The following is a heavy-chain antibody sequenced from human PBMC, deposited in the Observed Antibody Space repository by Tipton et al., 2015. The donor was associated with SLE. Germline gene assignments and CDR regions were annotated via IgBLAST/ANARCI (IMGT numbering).Heavy chain of an antibody. Sequence: TLSLTCTVSGGSISSYYWSWIRQPPGKGLEWIGYIYYSGSTNYNPSLKSRVTISVDTSKNQFSLKLSSVTAADTAVYYCARLGYCSGGSCYSLPHYFDYWGQGTPVTVSS. CDR1: GGSISSYY. CDR2: IYYSGST. CDR3: ARLGYCSGGSCYSLPHYFDY. V-gene: IGHV4-59*08. J-gene: IGHJ4*02. D-gene: IGHD2-15*01.